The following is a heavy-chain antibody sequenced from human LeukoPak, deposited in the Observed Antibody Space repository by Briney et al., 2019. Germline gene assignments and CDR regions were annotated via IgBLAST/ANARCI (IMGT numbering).Heavy chain of an antibody. Sequence: PGGSLRLSCAASGFTFSSYSMNWVRQAPGKGLEWVSSISSSSSYIYYADSVKGRFTISRDNAKNSLYLQMNSLRAEDTAVYYCAKILDTVTSFYYGMDVWGQGTSVTVSS. CDR1: GFTFSSYS. D-gene: IGHD3-9*01. J-gene: IGHJ6*02. CDR2: ISSSSSYI. V-gene: IGHV3-21*04. CDR3: AKILDTVTSFYYGMDV.